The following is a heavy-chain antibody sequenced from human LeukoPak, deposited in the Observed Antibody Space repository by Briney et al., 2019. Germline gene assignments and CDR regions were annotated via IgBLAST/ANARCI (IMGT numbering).Heavy chain of an antibody. CDR2: IIPIFGTA. J-gene: IGHJ2*01. Sequence: GSSVKVSCKASGGTFSSYAISWVRQAPGQGLEWMGGIIPIFGTANYAQKFQGRVTITTDKSASTAYMELSSLRSEDTAVYYCARGHLKYSSSSGRTIHWYFDLWGRGTLVTVSS. CDR1: GGTFSSYA. D-gene: IGHD6-6*01. V-gene: IGHV1-69*05. CDR3: ARGHLKYSSSSGRTIHWYFDL.